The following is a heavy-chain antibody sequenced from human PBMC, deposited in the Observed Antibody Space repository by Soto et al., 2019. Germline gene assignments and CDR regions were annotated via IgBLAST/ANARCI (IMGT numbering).Heavy chain of an antibody. D-gene: IGHD1-26*01. J-gene: IGHJ4*02. Sequence: QVQLVQSGAAEKKPGASVKVSCKASGYTFSSYAIHWVRQAPGQGLEWMGWINAGNGNTKYSQKFQGRVTITRDTSASTAYMELNSLRSEDTAVYYCARVDGTYWGQGTLVTVSS. V-gene: IGHV1-3*05. CDR2: INAGNGNT. CDR1: GYTFSSYA. CDR3: ARVDGTY.